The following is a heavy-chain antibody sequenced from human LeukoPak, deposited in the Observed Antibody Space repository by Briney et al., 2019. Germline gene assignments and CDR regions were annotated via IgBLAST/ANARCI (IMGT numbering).Heavy chain of an antibody. J-gene: IGHJ4*02. CDR2: IYPSDSDT. D-gene: IGHD5-24*01. CDR1: GYSVTSHW. Sequence: GESLKISCRGSGYSVTSHWIGWVRQMPGKGLEWMGIIYPSDSDTRYSPSFEGQVTMSVDTSTPTAYLRWSSLRASDTAMYFCARSPRAGENFDSWGQGTFVTVSS. V-gene: IGHV5-51*01. CDR3: ARSPRAGENFDS.